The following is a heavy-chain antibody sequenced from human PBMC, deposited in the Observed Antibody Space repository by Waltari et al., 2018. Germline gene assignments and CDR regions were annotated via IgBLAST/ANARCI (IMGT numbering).Heavy chain of an antibody. CDR2: IYHSGST. Sequence: QVQLQESGPGLVKPSETLSLTCAVSGYSISSGYYWGWIRQPPGKGLEWIGSIYHSGSTYYNPSLKSRVTISVDTSKNQCSRKLSSVTAADTAVYYCARDSSGESDYWGQGTLVTVSS. CDR3: ARDSSGESDY. CDR1: GYSISSGYY. D-gene: IGHD2-15*01. J-gene: IGHJ4*02. V-gene: IGHV4-38-2*02.